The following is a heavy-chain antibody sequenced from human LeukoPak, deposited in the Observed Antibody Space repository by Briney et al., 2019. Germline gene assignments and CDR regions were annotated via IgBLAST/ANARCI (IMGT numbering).Heavy chain of an antibody. CDR3: ARLREIPVFGVVTKSTSYFDY. V-gene: IGHV3-7*01. CDR1: GFTFTNYW. Sequence: GGSLGLSCAASGFTFTNYWMSWVRQAPGKGLELVANIKQDRSEKYYVDSVKGRFTISRDNAKNSLYLQMNSLRAEDTAVYYCARLREIPVFGVVTKSTSYFDYWGQGTLVTVSS. CDR2: IKQDRSEK. J-gene: IGHJ4*02. D-gene: IGHD3-3*01.